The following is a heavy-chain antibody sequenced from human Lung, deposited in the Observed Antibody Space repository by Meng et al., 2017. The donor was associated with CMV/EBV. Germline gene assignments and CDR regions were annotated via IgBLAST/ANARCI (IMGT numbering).Heavy chain of an antibody. CDR1: GYTFSGFY. Sequence: VQLVQSWAEVKRPGASVKISCQASGYTFSGFYMNWARQAPGHGLEWLGRVNPVSDDTHYAQKFVGRLTVTRGATINTAFMELTSLRPDYTAVYYCAKSSDNGWSSWGPGTLVTVSS. J-gene: IGHJ4*01. V-gene: IGHV1-2*06. CDR2: VNPVSDDT. D-gene: IGHD6-19*01. CDR3: AKSSDNGWSS.